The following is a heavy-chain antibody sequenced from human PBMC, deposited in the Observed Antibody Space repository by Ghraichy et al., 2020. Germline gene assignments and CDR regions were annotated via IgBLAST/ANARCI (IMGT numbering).Heavy chain of an antibody. J-gene: IGHJ4*02. CDR1: GGSFSGYY. V-gene: IGHV4-34*01. Sequence: SETLSLTCAVYGGSFSGYYWSWIRQPPGKGLEWIGEINHSGSTNYNPSLKSRVTISVDTSKNQFSLKLSSVTAADTAVYYCARGGYGLGSYPLDYWGQGTLVTVSS. CDR3: ARGGYGLGSYPLDY. D-gene: IGHD3-10*01. CDR2: INHSGST.